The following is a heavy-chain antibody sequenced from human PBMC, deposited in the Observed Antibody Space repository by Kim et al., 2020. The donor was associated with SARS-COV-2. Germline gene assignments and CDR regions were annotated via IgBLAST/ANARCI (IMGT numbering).Heavy chain of an antibody. J-gene: IGHJ4*02. Sequence: SETLSLTCTVSGGSVSSGSYYWSWIRQPPGKGLEWIGYIYYSGSTNYNPSLKSRVTISVDTSKNQFSLKLSSVTAADTAVYYCARVGYSSGWSNEIDYWGQGTLVTVSS. D-gene: IGHD6-19*01. CDR2: IYYSGST. CDR3: ARVGYSSGWSNEIDY. V-gene: IGHV4-61*01. CDR1: GGSVSSGSYY.